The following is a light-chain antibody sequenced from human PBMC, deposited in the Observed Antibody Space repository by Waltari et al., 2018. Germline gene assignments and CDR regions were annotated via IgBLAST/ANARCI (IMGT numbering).Light chain of an antibody. J-gene: IGLJ3*02. CDR1: SSNIGAGYD. CDR3: QSYDKLLSGSL. V-gene: IGLV1-40*01. Sequence: QSVLTQPPSVSGAPGQSLTISCTGTSSNIGAGYDVPWYQQFPGTAPKLLIYSNTNRPSGVPGRFSASKSGTSASLAITGLQAEDEADYYCQSYDKLLSGSLFGGGTKLTV. CDR2: SNT.